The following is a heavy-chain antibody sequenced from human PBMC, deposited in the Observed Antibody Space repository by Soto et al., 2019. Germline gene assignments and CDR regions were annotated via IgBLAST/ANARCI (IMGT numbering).Heavy chain of an antibody. CDR3: AGYQTMRVSWFDP. CDR1: GGSIRSYY. Sequence: SETLSLTCTVSGGSIRSYYWSWIRQPPGKGLEWIGYIYYSGSTNYNPPLKSRVTISVDTSKNQFSLKLSSVTAADTVVYYCAGYQTMRVSWFDPWGRGTLGTVS. J-gene: IGHJ5*02. CDR2: IYYSGST. V-gene: IGHV4-59*08. D-gene: IGHD2-2*01.